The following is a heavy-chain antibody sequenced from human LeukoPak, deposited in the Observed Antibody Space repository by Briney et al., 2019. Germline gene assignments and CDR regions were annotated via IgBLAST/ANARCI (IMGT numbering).Heavy chain of an antibody. CDR2: ISGSGGST. CDR1: GFTFSSYA. V-gene: IGHV3-23*01. Sequence: GGSLRLSCAASGFTFSSYAMSWVRQAPGKGLEWVPAISGSGGSTYYADSVKGRFTISRDNSKNTLYLQMNSLRAEDTAVYYCAKALSSYDILTGYDYWGQGTLVTVSS. D-gene: IGHD3-9*01. J-gene: IGHJ4*02. CDR3: AKALSSYDILTGYDY.